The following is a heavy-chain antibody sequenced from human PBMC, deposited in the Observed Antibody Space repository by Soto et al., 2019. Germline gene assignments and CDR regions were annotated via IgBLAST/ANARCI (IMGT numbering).Heavy chain of an antibody. V-gene: IGHV3-33*01. CDR3: ATTGPY. CDR2: IWFDGSNK. Sequence: QVQLVESGGGVVQPGRSLRLSCAASGFTFSSYGMHWVRQAPGKGLEWVAVIWFDGSNKFYADSVKGRFTISRXXSKNTVSLQMNSLRDEDSAAYYCATTGPYWGQGTLVTVSS. CDR1: GFTFSSYG. J-gene: IGHJ4*02.